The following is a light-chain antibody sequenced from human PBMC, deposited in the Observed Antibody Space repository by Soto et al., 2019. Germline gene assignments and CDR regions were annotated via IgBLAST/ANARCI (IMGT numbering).Light chain of an antibody. J-gene: IGKJ2*01. CDR2: DAS. CDR1: QSVSTY. CDR3: QPRTIWLYT. Sequence: EIVLTQSPATLSLSPGERATISCRASQSVSTYVAWYQHKPGQVPRLLIHDASNRARGVPARFSGSVSGTDFNLTISSLEPDDCEVYCCQPRTIWLYTFGQGTKLEI. V-gene: IGKV3-11*01.